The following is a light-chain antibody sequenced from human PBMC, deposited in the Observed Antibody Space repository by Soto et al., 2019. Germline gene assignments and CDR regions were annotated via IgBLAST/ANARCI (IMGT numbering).Light chain of an antibody. CDR2: DVS. J-gene: IGLJ2*01. CDR3: GSYTSSDTMI. CDR1: SSDIGRYNY. Sequence: QAVVTQPASVSGSPGQSITISCTGTSSDIGRYNYVSWYQHSPGKAPKLIIYDVSDRPSGVSIRFSGSKSGTTASLTISGLQAEDEADYYCGSYTSSDTMIFGGGTQLTVL. V-gene: IGLV2-14*03.